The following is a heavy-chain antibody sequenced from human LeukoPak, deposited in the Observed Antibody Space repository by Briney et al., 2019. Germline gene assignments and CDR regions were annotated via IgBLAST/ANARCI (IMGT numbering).Heavy chain of an antibody. CDR1: GFTSPTYG. V-gene: IGHV3-23*01. CDR2: ISASGVST. Sequence: AGGSLTLSCVASGFTSPTYGMSWVRQAPGKGLEWVSSISASGVSTYYADSVKGRFTVARDTSKNTLFLRMNSLRGEDTALYYCAKDLGQSSSWYFFDYWGQGVLVTVSS. J-gene: IGHJ4*02. D-gene: IGHD6-6*01. CDR3: AKDLGQSSSWYFFDY.